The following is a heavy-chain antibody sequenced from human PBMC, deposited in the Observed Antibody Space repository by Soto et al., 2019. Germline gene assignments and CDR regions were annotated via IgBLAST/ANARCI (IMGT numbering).Heavy chain of an antibody. Sequence: QVQLVESGGGVVQSGRSLRLSCAASGFTFSSYGMHWVRQAPGKGLEWVAVISYDGSNKYYADSVKGRFTISRDNSKNTLYLQMNRLRAEDTAVYYCAKETDTAMALFDYWGQGTLVTVSS. CDR3: AKETDTAMALFDY. V-gene: IGHV3-30*18. J-gene: IGHJ4*02. CDR2: ISYDGSNK. CDR1: GFTFSSYG. D-gene: IGHD5-18*01.